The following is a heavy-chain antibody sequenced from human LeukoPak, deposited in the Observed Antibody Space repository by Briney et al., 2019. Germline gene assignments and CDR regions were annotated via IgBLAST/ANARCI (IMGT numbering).Heavy chain of an antibody. CDR1: GGSFSGYY. CDR2: INHSGST. Sequence: SETLSLTCAVYGGSFSGYYWSWIRQPPGKGLERIGEINHSGSTNCNPSLKSRVTISVDTSKNQFSLKLSSVTAADTAVYYCARSSSSREGDYWGQGTLVTVSS. J-gene: IGHJ4*02. V-gene: IGHV4-34*01. D-gene: IGHD6-6*01. CDR3: ARSSSSREGDY.